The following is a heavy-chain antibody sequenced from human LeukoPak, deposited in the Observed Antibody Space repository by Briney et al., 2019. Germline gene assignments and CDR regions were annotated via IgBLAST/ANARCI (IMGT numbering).Heavy chain of an antibody. J-gene: IGHJ5*02. CDR1: GYRFTSYG. CDR2: TSAYNGNT. V-gene: IGHV1-18*04. CDR3: ARDDRVVPAAKFVL. D-gene: IGHD2-2*01. Sequence: AAVTVSCKSSGYRFTSYGISWVRQAPAQGLEWMGWTSAYNGNTNYAQKLQGRVTMTTDTSTSTHYMELSSLRSDDTAVYYCARDDRVVPAAKFVLWGERTLVTVSS.